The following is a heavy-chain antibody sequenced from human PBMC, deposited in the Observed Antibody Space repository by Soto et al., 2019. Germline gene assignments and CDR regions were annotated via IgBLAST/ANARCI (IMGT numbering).Heavy chain of an antibody. CDR3: ARGGPTGGSYKYNWFDP. J-gene: IGHJ5*02. Sequence: PSETLSLTCTVSGGSISSGDFYWSWIRQPPGRGLEWIGYISYSGSTHYNTSLKSRVTISVDTSKNQFSLKLNSVTAADTAVYYCARGGPTGGSYKYNWFDPWGQGTLVTVSS. V-gene: IGHV4-30-4*01. CDR1: GGSISSGDFY. D-gene: IGHD2-15*01. CDR2: ISYSGST.